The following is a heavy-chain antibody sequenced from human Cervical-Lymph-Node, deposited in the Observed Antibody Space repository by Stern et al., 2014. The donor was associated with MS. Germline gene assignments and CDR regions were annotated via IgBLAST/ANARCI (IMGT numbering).Heavy chain of an antibody. CDR2: ISGSGGSP. Sequence: VQLEESGGGLVQPGGSLRLSCAASGFTFSSYAMSWVRQAPGKGLELVSAISGSGGSPSYADSVKGRFTISRDNSKNTLYLQMNSLRAEDTAVYYCASSDFWSGYVAPFDPWGQGTLVTVSS. D-gene: IGHD3-3*01. CDR1: GFTFSSYA. CDR3: ASSDFWSGYVAPFDP. J-gene: IGHJ5*02. V-gene: IGHV3-23*04.